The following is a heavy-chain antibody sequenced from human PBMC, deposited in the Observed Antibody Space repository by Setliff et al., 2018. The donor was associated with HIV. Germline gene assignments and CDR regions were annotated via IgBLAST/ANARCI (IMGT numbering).Heavy chain of an antibody. V-gene: IGHV3-15*01. CDR1: GFTFSAYR. D-gene: IGHD3-22*01. CDR3: VTGVGTSSVDY. J-gene: IGHJ4*02. Sequence: GGSLRLSCAASGFTFSAYRMNWVRQAPGKGLEWVGHIKSKTDGGTTDYAAPVKGRFIISRDDSKNTLYLQMNSLRSEDTAVYYCVTGVGTSSVDYWGQGTMVTVSS. CDR2: IKSKTDGGTT.